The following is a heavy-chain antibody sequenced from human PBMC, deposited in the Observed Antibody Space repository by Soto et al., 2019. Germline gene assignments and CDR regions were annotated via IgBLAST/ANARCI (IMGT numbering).Heavy chain of an antibody. J-gene: IGHJ5*02. CDR1: GDSVSSNSAA. Sequence: SQTLSLTCAISGDSVSSNSAAWNWIRQSPSRGLEWLGRTYYRSKWYNDYAVSVKSRIAINPDTSKNQFSLQLNSVTPEDTAVYYCARDSSGEAVAGNNWFDPWGQGTLVTVSS. D-gene: IGHD6-19*01. CDR2: TYYRSKWYN. CDR3: ARDSSGEAVAGNNWFDP. V-gene: IGHV6-1*01.